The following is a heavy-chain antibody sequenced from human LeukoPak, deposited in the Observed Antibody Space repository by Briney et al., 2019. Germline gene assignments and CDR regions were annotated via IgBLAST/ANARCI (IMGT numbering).Heavy chain of an antibody. CDR2: IYYSGST. V-gene: IGHV4-59*01. D-gene: IGHD6-19*01. J-gene: IGHJ6*02. Sequence: SETLTLTCTVSGGSISIYYWSWLRQPPGEGLEWIGYIYYSGSTNYKPSLKIRVAISVDTSKNQFSLKLSSATAADTAVYYCARDSTIPYSSGWYGFEYYYYGMDVWGQGTTVTVSS. CDR3: ARDSTIPYSSGWYGFEYYYYGMDV. CDR1: GGSISIYY.